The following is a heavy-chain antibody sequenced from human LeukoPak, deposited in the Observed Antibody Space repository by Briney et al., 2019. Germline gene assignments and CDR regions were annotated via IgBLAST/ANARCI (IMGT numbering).Heavy chain of an antibody. V-gene: IGHV4-59*12. CDR2: IYYGGRT. CDR1: GGSITNYY. D-gene: IGHD3-22*01. J-gene: IGHJ4*02. Sequence: SETLSLTCTVSGGSITNYYWSWIRQPPGKGLEWIGYIYYGGRTNYNPSLKSRVTISVDTSRSQFSLKLSSVTAADTAVYYCARSGENYYYDSSGYYGYYFDYWGQGTLVTVSS. CDR3: ARSGENYYYDSSGYYGYYFDY.